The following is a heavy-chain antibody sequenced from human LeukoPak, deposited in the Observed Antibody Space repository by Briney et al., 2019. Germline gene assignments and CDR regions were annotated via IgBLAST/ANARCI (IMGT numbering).Heavy chain of an antibody. D-gene: IGHD6-25*01. CDR2: INHSGST. CDR1: GGSFSGYY. J-gene: IGHJ4*02. V-gene: IGHV4-34*01. CDR3: ARSRLGYPKRNPFDY. Sequence: PSETLSLTCAVYGGSFSGYYWSWIRQTPGKGQEWTGEINHSGSTNYNPSLKSRVTISVDTSKNQFSLKLSSVTAADTAVYYCARSRLGYPKRNPFDYWGQGTLVTVSS.